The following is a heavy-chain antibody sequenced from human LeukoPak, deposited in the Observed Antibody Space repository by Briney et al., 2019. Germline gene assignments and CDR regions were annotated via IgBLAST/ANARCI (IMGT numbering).Heavy chain of an antibody. D-gene: IGHD5-24*01. CDR2: INPNSGGT. CDR1: GYTFTGYY. CDR3: ARDPTLEEVTDY. J-gene: IGHJ4*02. V-gene: IGHV1-2*02. Sequence: GASVKVSCKASGYTFTGYYMHWVRRAPGQGLEWMGWINPNSGGTNYAQKFQGRVTMTRDTSISTACMELSRLRSDDTAVYYCARDPTLEEVTDYWGQGTLVTVSS.